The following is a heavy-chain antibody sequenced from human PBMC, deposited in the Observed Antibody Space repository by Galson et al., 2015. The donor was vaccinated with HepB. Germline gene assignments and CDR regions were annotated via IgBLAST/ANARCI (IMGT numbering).Heavy chain of an antibody. J-gene: IGHJ4*02. Sequence: SLRLSCAASGFTFNTYAMTWVRQAPGKGLEWISCITGNGGATLYPDSVKGRFTVSRDSAKSTVYLQMDSLRAEDTAVYFCARGMGGESCNDLEYWGQGALVTVSS. CDR3: ARGMGGESCNDLEY. V-gene: IGHV3-23*01. CDR1: GFTFNTYA. CDR2: ITGNGGAT. D-gene: IGHD1-1*01.